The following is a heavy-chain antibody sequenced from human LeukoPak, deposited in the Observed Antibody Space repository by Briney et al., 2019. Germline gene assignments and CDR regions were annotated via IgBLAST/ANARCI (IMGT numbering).Heavy chain of an antibody. J-gene: IGHJ4*02. D-gene: IGHD6-19*01. CDR2: IYYSGST. V-gene: IGHV4-30-4*02. CDR1: GGSISSGDYY. Sequence: PSETLSLTCTVSGGSISSGDYYWSWIRQPPGKGLEWIGYIYYSGSTYYNPSLKSRVTISVDTSKNQFSLKLSSVTAADTAVYYCARGLRKQWLALDFDYWGQGTLVTVSS. CDR3: ARGLRKQWLALDFDY.